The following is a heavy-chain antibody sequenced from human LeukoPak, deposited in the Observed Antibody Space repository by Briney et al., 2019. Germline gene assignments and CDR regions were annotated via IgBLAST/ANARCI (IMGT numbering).Heavy chain of an antibody. CDR3: ARDRYYDSSGYPGY. J-gene: IGHJ4*02. Sequence: GGSLRLSCAASGFTFSDHYMDWVRQAPGKGLEWVSYISSSGSTIYYADSVKGRFTISRDNAKNSLYLQMNSLRAEDTAVYYCARDRYYDSSGYPGYWGQGTLVTVSS. V-gene: IGHV3-11*01. CDR1: GFTFSDHY. CDR2: ISSSGSTI. D-gene: IGHD3-22*01.